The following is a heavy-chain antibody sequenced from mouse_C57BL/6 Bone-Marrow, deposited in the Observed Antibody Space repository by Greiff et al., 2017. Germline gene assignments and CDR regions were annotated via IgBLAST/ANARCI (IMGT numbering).Heavy chain of an antibody. CDR1: GYTFTSYW. D-gene: IGHD1-1*01. CDR3: GSSYEYFDV. Sequence: QVQLKQPGAELVKPGASVKLSCKASGYTFTSYWMQWVKQRPGQGLEWIGEIGPSDSYTNYHQKFKGKATLTVDKSYSTAYMQLSSLTSEDSAVYYCGSSYEYFDVWGTGTTVTVSS. J-gene: IGHJ1*03. CDR2: IGPSDSYT. V-gene: IGHV1-50*01.